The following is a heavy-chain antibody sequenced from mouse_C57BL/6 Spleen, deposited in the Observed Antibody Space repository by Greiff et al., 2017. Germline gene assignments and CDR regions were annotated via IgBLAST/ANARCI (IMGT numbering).Heavy chain of an antibody. Sequence: QVQLQQPGAELVKPGASVKMSCKASGYTFTSYWITWVKQRPGQGLEWIGDIYPGSGSTNYNEKFKSKATLTVDTSSSTAYMQLSSLTSEDSAVYYCARNLIYYDNDDAMDDWGQGTSVTVSS. CDR3: ARNLIYYDNDDAMDD. CDR2: IYPGSGST. CDR1: GYTFTSYW. D-gene: IGHD2-4*01. V-gene: IGHV1-55*01. J-gene: IGHJ4*01.